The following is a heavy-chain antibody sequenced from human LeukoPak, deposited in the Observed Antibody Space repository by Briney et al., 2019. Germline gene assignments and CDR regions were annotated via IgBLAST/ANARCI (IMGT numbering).Heavy chain of an antibody. CDR1: GFTFSTYW. CDR2: IKQDGSDK. Sequence: GGSLRLSCAASGFTFSTYWMTWVRQAPGKGLEWVANIKQDGSDKYYVDSVEGRFTISRDNSKNTLYLQMNSLRAEDTAVYYCAKDRKATVTIGYYYYGMDVWGQGTTVTVSS. CDR3: AKDRKATVTIGYYYYGMDV. D-gene: IGHD4-17*01. V-gene: IGHV3-7*01. J-gene: IGHJ6*02.